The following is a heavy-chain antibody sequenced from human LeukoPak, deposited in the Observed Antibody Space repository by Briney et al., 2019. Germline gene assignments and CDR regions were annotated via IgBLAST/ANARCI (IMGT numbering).Heavy chain of an antibody. CDR1: GGTFLSYA. CDR3: ARSPTTVTTLDY. D-gene: IGHD4-11*01. V-gene: IGHV1-69*13. J-gene: IGHJ4*02. Sequence: SVKVSCKASGGTFLSYAINWVRQAPGQGLEWMGGIIPIFGKATYAQNFQGRLTITADESTSTAYMELSSLRSEDTAMFYCARSPTTVTTLDYWGQGTLVAVSS. CDR2: IIPIFGKA.